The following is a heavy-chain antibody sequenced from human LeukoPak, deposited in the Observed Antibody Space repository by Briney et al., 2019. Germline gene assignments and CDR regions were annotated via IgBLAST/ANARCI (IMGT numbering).Heavy chain of an antibody. D-gene: IGHD2-2*01. V-gene: IGHV3-30*02. CDR3: AKDQYQDAFDI. Sequence: GGSLRFSCAASGFTFSCYGMLWVRQAPGMGLMGVAFLRYDGSNKYYADSVKGRFTISRDNSKNTLYLHMNGLRAEYTAVYYCAKDQYQDAFDIWGQGTMVTVSS. CDR2: LRYDGSNK. J-gene: IGHJ3*02. CDR1: GFTFSCYG.